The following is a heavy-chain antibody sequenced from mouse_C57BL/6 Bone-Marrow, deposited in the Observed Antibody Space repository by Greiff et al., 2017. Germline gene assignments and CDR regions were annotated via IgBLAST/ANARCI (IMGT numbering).Heavy chain of an antibody. Sequence: QVQLQQSGAELARPGASVKLSCKASGYTFTSSGISWVKQRTGQGLEWIGEIYPRSGNTYYNEKFKGQDTLTADKSSSTAYMELRSLSAEDSAVYFCARRGVLAYWGQGTLVTVSA. CDR3: ARRGVLAY. CDR2: IYPRSGNT. J-gene: IGHJ3*01. CDR1: GYTFTSSG. V-gene: IGHV1-81*01.